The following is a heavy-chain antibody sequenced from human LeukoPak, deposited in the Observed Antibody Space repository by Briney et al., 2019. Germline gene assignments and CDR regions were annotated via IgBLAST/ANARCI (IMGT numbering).Heavy chain of an antibody. Sequence: GGSLRLSCAASGFTFSSYAMHWVRQAPGKGLEWVAVISYDGSNKYYADSVKGRFTISRDNSKNTLYLQMNSLRVEDTAVYYCARVVVRQDAFDIWGQGTMVTVSS. D-gene: IGHD2-2*01. CDR1: GFTFSSYA. V-gene: IGHV3-30-3*01. CDR3: ARVVVRQDAFDI. CDR2: ISYDGSNK. J-gene: IGHJ3*02.